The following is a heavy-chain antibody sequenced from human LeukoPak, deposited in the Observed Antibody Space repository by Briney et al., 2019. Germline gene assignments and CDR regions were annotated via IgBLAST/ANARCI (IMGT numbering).Heavy chain of an antibody. CDR2: MNPNSGNT. CDR1: GYTFTSYG. D-gene: IGHD6-6*01. V-gene: IGHV1-18*01. CDR3: ALTAARSPHYMDV. J-gene: IGHJ6*03. Sequence: ASVKVSCKASGYTFTSYGISWVRQATGQGLEWMGWMNPNSGNTGYAQKFQGRVTMTTDTSTSTAYMELRSLRSDDTAVYYCALTAARSPHYMDVWGKGTTVTVSS.